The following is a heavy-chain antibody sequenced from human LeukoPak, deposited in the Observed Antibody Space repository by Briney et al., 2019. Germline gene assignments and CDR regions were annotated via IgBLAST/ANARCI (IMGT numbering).Heavy chain of an antibody. V-gene: IGHV4-61*02. Sequence: SQTLSLTCTVSGDSISSGRYYWTWIRQPAGKGLEWIGRISSIGSTTYNPSLKSRVTISIDTSKRQFSLDLSAVSAPDTALYYCARSPSPRGYYFDLWGLGTVVAVSS. J-gene: IGHJ4*02. CDR3: ARSPSPRGYYFDL. CDR1: GDSISSGRYY. CDR2: ISSIGST. D-gene: IGHD6-13*01.